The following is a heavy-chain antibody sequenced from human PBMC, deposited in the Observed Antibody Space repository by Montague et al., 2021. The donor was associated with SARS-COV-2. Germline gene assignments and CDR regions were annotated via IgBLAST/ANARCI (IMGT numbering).Heavy chain of an antibody. V-gene: IGHV2-70*01. CDR2: XDWDDDK. D-gene: IGHD6-13*01. J-gene: IGHJ4*02. CDR1: GFSLSTSGMC. Sequence: PALVKPTQTLTLTCTFSGFSLSTSGMCVSWIRQPPGKALEWLALXDWDDDKYYSTSLKTRLTISKDTSKNQVVPTMTNMDPVDTATCYCARIFDSSWPTFDYWGQGTLVTVSS. CDR3: ARIFDSSWPTFDY.